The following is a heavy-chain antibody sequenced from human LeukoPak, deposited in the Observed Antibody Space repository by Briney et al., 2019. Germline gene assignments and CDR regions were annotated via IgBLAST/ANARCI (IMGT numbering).Heavy chain of an antibody. CDR2: ISSSSSTI. CDR1: GFTFSSYS. J-gene: IGHJ4*02. V-gene: IGHV3-48*01. D-gene: IGHD2-15*01. Sequence: GGSLRLSCAVSGFTFSSYSMNWVRQAPGKGLEWVSYISSSSSTIYYADSVKGRFTISRDNAKNSLYLQMNSLRVEDTAVYYCARDGGSSPADYWGQGTLVTVSS. CDR3: ARDGGSSPADY.